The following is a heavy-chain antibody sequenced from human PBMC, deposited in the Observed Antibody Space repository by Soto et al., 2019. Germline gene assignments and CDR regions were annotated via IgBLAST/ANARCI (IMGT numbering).Heavy chain of an antibody. CDR2: IYYTRVT. V-gene: IGHV4-31*03. CDR1: GDPITSGGFY. J-gene: IGHJ5*02. D-gene: IGHD3-10*01. CDR3: ARDLRGRRSGRFDP. Sequence: QVQLQESGPGLVKPSQTLSLTCTLSGDPITSGGFYWTWIRQHPAKGLECIGYIYYTRVTYYSPSLKSRATISVDTSKNQFSLNLSSVTAADTAMYYCARDLRGRRSGRFDPWGQGTLVTVSS.